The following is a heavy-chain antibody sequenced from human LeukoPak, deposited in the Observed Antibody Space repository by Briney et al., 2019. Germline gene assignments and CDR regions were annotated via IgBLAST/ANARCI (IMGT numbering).Heavy chain of an antibody. J-gene: IGHJ4*02. D-gene: IGHD1-26*01. CDR1: GGSISSSSYY. V-gene: IGHV4-39*01. Sequence: SETLSLTCTVSGGSISSSSYYWGWIRQPPGKGLEWIGSIYYSGSTYYNPSLKSRVTISVDTSKNQFSLKLSSVTAADTAVYYCARRSPEAVAGAFDYWGQGTLVTVSS. CDR3: ARRSPEAVAGAFDY. CDR2: IYYSGST.